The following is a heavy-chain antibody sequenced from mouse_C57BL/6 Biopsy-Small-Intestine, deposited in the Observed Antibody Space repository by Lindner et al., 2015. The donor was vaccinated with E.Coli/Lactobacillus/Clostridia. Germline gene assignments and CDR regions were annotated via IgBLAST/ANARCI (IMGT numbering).Heavy chain of an antibody. J-gene: IGHJ1*01. Sequence: SVKVSCKVSGYTLTDLSMHWVRQAPGKGLEWMGSFDPEDGETICAQKFQGRVTMTDDTSTDTAYMELSSLRSEDTAVYYCATHNPWGYYYNYHGMDVWGQGTTVTVSS. V-gene: IGHV14-2*02. CDR2: FDPEDGET. CDR3: ATHNPWGYYYNYHGMDV. CDR1: GYTLTDLS. D-gene: IGHD2-4*01.